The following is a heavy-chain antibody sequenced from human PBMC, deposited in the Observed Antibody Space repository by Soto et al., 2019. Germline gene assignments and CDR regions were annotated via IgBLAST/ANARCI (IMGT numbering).Heavy chain of an antibody. D-gene: IGHD6-13*01. V-gene: IGHV4-31*03. Sequence: QVQLQESGPGLVKPSQTLSLTCTVSGGSISSGGYYWSWIRQHPGNGLEWIGYIYYSGSTYYNPSLKSRVTISVDTSKNQFSLKLSSVTAADTAVYYCARDIPDIAASGTNAFDIWGQGTMVTVSS. CDR1: GGSISSGGYY. CDR2: IYYSGST. CDR3: ARDIPDIAASGTNAFDI. J-gene: IGHJ3*02.